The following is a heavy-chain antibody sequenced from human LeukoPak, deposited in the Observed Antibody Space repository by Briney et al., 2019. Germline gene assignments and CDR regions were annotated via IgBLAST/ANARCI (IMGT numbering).Heavy chain of an antibody. V-gene: IGHV3-53*01. CDR2: IYSGGST. D-gene: IGHD6-13*01. J-gene: IGHJ6*03. CDR1: GFTVSSNY. CDR3: ARGGAARSPYYYSYYTDV. Sequence: AESLRLSCAASGFTVSSNYMSWVRQAPGKGLEWVGAIYSGGSTYYEDSVKGRFTISGDTSKNPLSLQLQSLRAADTAVYYCARGGAARSPYYYSYYTDVWGKGATVTVSS.